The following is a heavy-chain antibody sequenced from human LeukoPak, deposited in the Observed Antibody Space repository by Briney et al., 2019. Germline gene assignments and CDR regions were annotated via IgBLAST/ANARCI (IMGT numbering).Heavy chain of an antibody. CDR3: ARLPGIVGATPPLDDY. Sequence: SETLSLTCAVYGGSFSGYYWSWIRQPPGKGLEWIGEINHSGSTNYNPSLKSRVTISVDTSKNQFSLKLSSVTAADTAVYYCARLPGIVGATPPLDDYWGQGTLVTVSS. V-gene: IGHV4-34*01. J-gene: IGHJ4*02. CDR2: INHSGST. CDR1: GGSFSGYY. D-gene: IGHD1-26*01.